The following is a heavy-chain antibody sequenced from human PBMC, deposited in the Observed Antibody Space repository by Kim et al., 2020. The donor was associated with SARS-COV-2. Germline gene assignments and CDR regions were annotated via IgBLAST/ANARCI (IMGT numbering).Heavy chain of an antibody. V-gene: IGHV3-30*04. CDR3: ARDEQWLVPRYYFDY. D-gene: IGHD6-19*01. CDR1: GFTFRSYA. Sequence: GGSLRLSCAASGFTFRSYAMHWVRQAPGKGLEWVAVISYDGSNKYYADSVKGRFTISRDNSKNTLYLQMNSLRAEDTAVYYCARDEQWLVPRYYFDYWGQGTLVTVSS. J-gene: IGHJ4*02. CDR2: ISYDGSNK.